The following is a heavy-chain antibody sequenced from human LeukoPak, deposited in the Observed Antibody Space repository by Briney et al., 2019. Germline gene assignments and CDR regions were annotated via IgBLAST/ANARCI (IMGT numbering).Heavy chain of an antibody. CDR2: INTNTGNP. V-gene: IGHV7-4-1*02. Sequence: ASVKVSCKASGYTFTSYAMNWVRQAPGQGLEWMGWINTNTGNPTYAQGFTGRFVFSLDTSVSTAYLQISSLKAEDTAVYYCARDTGFYGDYGFDSWGQGTLVTVSS. D-gene: IGHD4-17*01. CDR1: GYTFTSYA. CDR3: ARDTGFYGDYGFDS. J-gene: IGHJ4*02.